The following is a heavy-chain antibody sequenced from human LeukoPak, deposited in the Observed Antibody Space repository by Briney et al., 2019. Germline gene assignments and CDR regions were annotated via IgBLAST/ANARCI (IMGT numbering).Heavy chain of an antibody. CDR1: GGSISSYY. CDR3: ARPYSGYDYYAFDI. J-gene: IGHJ3*02. D-gene: IGHD5-12*01. V-gene: IGHV4-4*07. Sequence: SETLSLTCTVSGGSISSYYWSWVRQPAGKGPEWIGRMYSRGSTNYNPSLKSRVTMSLDTSKNQFSLKLSSVTAADTAVYYCARPYSGYDYYAFDIWGQGTMVTVSS. CDR2: MYSRGST.